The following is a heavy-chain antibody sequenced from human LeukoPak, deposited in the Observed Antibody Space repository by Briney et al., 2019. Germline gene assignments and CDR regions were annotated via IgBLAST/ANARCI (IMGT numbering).Heavy chain of an antibody. CDR1: GGSISSYY. J-gene: IGHJ6*02. V-gene: IGHV4-59*08. CDR2: IYYSGST. CDR3: ARHADYYYGMDV. Sequence: SETLSLTCTVSGGSISSYYWSWIRQPPGKGREGIGYIYYSGSTNYNPSLKSRVTISVDTSKNQFSLKLSSVTAADTAVYYCARHADYYYGMDVWGQGTTVTVSS.